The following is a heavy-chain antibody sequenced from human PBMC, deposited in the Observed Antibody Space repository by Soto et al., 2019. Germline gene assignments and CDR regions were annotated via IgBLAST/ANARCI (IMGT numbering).Heavy chain of an antibody. D-gene: IGHD3-22*01. CDR2: IIPMFGTA. J-gene: IGHJ4*02. V-gene: IGHV1-69*13. CDR3: ARGAPMIYFAS. Sequence: SVKVSCKASGGTFSSYAINWVRQAPGQGLEWMGGIIPMFGTANYARQFQDRVTITADGSTSTASMEVRSLRHEDTAVYYCARGAPMIYFASWGQGTLVTVSS. CDR1: GGTFSSYA.